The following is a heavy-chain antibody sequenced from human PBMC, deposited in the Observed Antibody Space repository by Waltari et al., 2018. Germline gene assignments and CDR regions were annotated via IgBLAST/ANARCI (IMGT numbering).Heavy chain of an antibody. Sequence: QVQLVQSGAVAQKPGSSVKVSCKASGGTFSSYAISWLRQATGQGLEWMGGIIPIFGTANHAQKFQGRVTITTDESTSTAYMELSSLRSEDTAVYYCAREDCSGGSCYLPVEWGQGTLVTVSS. J-gene: IGHJ4*02. V-gene: IGHV1-69*05. CDR2: IIPIFGTA. CDR1: GGTFSSYA. CDR3: AREDCSGGSCYLPVE. D-gene: IGHD2-15*01.